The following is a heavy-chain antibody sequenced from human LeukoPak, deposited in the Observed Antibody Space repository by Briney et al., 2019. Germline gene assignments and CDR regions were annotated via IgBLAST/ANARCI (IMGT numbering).Heavy chain of an antibody. CDR2: ISGSGGST. V-gene: IGHV3-23*01. CDR1: GFTFSSYA. CDR3: AKGPHYDFWSGYLDY. J-gene: IGHJ4*02. D-gene: IGHD3-3*01. Sequence: GGSLRLSCAASGFTFSSYAMSWVRQAPGKELEWVSAISGSGGSTYYADSVKGRFTISRDNSKNTLYLQMNSLRAEDTAVYYCAKGPHYDFWSGYLDYWGQGTLVTVSS.